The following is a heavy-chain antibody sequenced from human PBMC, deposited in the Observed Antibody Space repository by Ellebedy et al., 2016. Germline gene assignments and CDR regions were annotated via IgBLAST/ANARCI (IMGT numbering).Heavy chain of an antibody. D-gene: IGHD2-2*01. CDR2: IKSDGSST. CDR1: GFTFSSYW. CDR3: ARSSSHFDY. V-gene: IGHV3-74*01. Sequence: HTGGSLRLSCAGSGFTFSSYWMHWVRQAPGKGLVWVSRIKSDGSSTSYADSVKGRFTISRDNAKNTLYLQMNSLRAEDTAVYYCARSSSHFDYWGQGTLVTVSS. J-gene: IGHJ4*02.